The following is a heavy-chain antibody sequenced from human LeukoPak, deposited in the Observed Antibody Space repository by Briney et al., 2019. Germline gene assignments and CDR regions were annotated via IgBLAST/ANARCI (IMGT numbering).Heavy chain of an antibody. D-gene: IGHD3-10*01. CDR2: FDPEDGET. J-gene: IGHJ5*02. Sequence: ASVKVSCKVSGYTLTELSMHWVRQAPGKGLEWMGGFDPEDGETIYAQKFQGRVTMTEDTSTDTAYMELSSLRSEDTAVYYCATGRGTMVRGVIRGVWFDPGAREPWSPSPQ. V-gene: IGHV1-24*01. CDR3: ATGRGTMVRGVIRGVWFDP. CDR1: GYTLTELS.